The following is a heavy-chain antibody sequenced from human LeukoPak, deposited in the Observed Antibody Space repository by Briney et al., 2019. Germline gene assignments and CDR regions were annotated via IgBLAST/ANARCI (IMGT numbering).Heavy chain of an antibody. J-gene: IGHJ4*02. CDR3: AKPSGSYRNFDY. Sequence: GGSLRLSCAASGFTFDDYAMHWVRQAPGKGLEWVSLISGDGGSTYYADSVKGRFTISRDISKNSLYLQMNSLRTEDTALYYCAKPSGSYRNFDYWGQGTLVTVSS. V-gene: IGHV3-43*02. CDR1: GFTFDDYA. CDR2: ISGDGGST. D-gene: IGHD1-26*01.